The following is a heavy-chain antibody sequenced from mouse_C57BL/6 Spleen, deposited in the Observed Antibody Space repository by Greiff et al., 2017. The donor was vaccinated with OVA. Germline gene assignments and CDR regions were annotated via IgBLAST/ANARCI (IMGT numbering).Heavy chain of an antibody. V-gene: IGHV1-76*01. Sequence: QVQLQQSGAELVRPGASVKLSCKASGHTFTDYYINWVKQRPGQGLEWIARIYPGSGNTYYNEKFKGKATLTAEKSSSTAYMQLSSLTSEDSAVYFCARDYYGSSYRFAYWGQGTLVTVSA. CDR1: GHTFTDYY. J-gene: IGHJ3*01. D-gene: IGHD1-1*01. CDR2: IYPGSGNT. CDR3: ARDYYGSSYRFAY.